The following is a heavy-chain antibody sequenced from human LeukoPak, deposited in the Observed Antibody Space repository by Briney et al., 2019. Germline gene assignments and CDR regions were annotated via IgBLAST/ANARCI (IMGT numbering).Heavy chain of an antibody. Sequence: SETLSLTCAVYGGSFSGYYWSWIRQPPGKGLEWIGEVNHSGSTNYNPSLKSRVTISVDTSKNQFSLKLSSVTAADTAVYYCARGLWFGEDGDYWGQGTLVTVSS. J-gene: IGHJ4*02. D-gene: IGHD3-10*01. CDR3: ARGLWFGEDGDY. V-gene: IGHV4-34*01. CDR2: VNHSGST. CDR1: GGSFSGYY.